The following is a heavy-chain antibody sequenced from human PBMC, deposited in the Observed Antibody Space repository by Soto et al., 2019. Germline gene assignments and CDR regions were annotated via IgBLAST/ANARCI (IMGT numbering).Heavy chain of an antibody. J-gene: IGHJ5*02. CDR1: GFTFSSYA. D-gene: IGHD6-6*01. CDR2: ISGSGGST. V-gene: IGHV3-23*01. CDR3: ASSSSGAHWFDP. Sequence: EVQLLESGGGLVHPGGSLRLSCAASGFTFSSYAMSWVRQAPGKGLEWVSAISGSGGSTYYADSVKGRFTISRDNSKNTLYLQMNSLRAEDTAVYYCASSSSGAHWFDPWGQGTLVTVSS.